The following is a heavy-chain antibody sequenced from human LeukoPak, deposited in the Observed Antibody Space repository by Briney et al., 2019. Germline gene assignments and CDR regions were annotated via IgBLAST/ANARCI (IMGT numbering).Heavy chain of an antibody. V-gene: IGHV3-48*03. Sequence: PGGSLRLSCAASGFIFSCCEMNWVRQAPGQGLEWISYIRISGTTIYYAESVKGRFTISRDNTKNSLYLQMNSLRAEDTAVYYCVRGGGSAYKYNAFDIWGQGTMVTGSS. CDR3: VRGGGSAYKYNAFDI. CDR1: GFIFSCCE. D-gene: IGHD3-22*01. J-gene: IGHJ3*02. CDR2: IRISGTTI.